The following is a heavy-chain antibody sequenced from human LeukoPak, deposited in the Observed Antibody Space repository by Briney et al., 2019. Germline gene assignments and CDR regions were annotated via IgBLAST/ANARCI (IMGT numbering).Heavy chain of an antibody. D-gene: IGHD3-10*01. CDR1: GFTFSSYS. Sequence: GGSLRISCAASGFTFSSYSMNWVRQAPGKGLEWVSHISSSNNTKYYADSVKGRFTISRDNAKNSLYLQMNSLRDEDTAVYFCAGGDGWFGELLNFDYWGQGTLVTVSS. J-gene: IGHJ4*02. V-gene: IGHV3-48*02. CDR2: ISSSNNTK. CDR3: AGGDGWFGELLNFDY.